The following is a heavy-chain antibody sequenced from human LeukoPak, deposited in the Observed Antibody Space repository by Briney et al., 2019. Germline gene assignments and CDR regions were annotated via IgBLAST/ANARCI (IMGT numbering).Heavy chain of an antibody. CDR2: LSGSGGDT. CDR3: AKDPYGTRYFDY. Sequence: GGSLRLSCAASGFTFNKYAMSWVRQAPGKGLEWVSSLSGSGGDTYYAESVKGRFTISRDNSKNTVYLEMNSLRAEDTVVYYCAKDPYGTRYFDYWGQGTLVTVPS. D-gene: IGHD2-2*01. J-gene: IGHJ4*02. V-gene: IGHV3-23*01. CDR1: GFTFNKYA.